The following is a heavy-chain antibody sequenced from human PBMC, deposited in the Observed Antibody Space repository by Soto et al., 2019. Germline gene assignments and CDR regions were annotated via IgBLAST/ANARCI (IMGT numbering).Heavy chain of an antibody. CDR1: GFSFSSYW. Sequence: PGGSLRLSCAASGFSFSSYWMHWVRQVPGQGLSWVARINGDGSRTDHADSVKGRFAISRDNARNTLHLQMSSLRAEDTALYYCTRSTLSGASYVDNWGQGTLVTVSS. J-gene: IGHJ4*02. V-gene: IGHV3-74*01. CDR3: TRSTLSGASYVDN. CDR2: INGDGSRT. D-gene: IGHD1-26*01.